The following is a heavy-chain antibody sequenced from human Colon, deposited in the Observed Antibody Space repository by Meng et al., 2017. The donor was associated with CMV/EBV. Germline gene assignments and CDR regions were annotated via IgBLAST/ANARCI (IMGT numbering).Heavy chain of an antibody. CDR1: GFIFDDCG. D-gene: IGHD2-21*01. CDR2: INWNSASM. Sequence: SLKISCVGSGFIFDDCGMHWVRQAPGKGLEWVSGINWNSASMGYADSVKGRFTVSRDNAKNSLYLQMNSLRPEDTAFYYCAKGSGGAVEFDSWGQGTLVTVSS. V-gene: IGHV3-9*01. J-gene: IGHJ4*02. CDR3: AKGSGGAVEFDS.